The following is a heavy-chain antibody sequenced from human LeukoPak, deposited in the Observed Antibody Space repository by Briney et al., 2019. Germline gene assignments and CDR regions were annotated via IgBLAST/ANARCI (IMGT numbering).Heavy chain of an antibody. CDR1: GGSFSGYY. J-gene: IGHJ4*02. CDR2: INHSGST. CDR3: ARDPYGSGSYIG. Sequence: KTSETLSLTCAVYGGSFSGYYWSWIRQPPGKGLEWIGEINHSGSTNYNPSLKSRVTISVDTSKNQFSLKLSSVTAADTAVYYCARDPYGSGSYIGWGQGTLVTVSS. D-gene: IGHD3-10*01. V-gene: IGHV4-34*01.